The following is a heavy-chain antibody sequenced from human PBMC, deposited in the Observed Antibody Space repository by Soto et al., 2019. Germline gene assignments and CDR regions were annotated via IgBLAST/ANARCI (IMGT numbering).Heavy chain of an antibody. V-gene: IGHV1-18*04. CDR3: ARDWTRLFINTYYYDSSFDY. CDR1: GYTFTSYG. CDR2: ISAYNGNT. D-gene: IGHD3-22*01. Sequence: GASVKVSCKASGYTFTSYGISWVRQAPGQGLEWMGWISAYNGNTNYAQKLQGRVTMTTDTSTSTAYMELRSLGSDDTAVYYCARDWTRLFINTYYYDSSFDYWGQGTLVTVSS. J-gene: IGHJ4*02.